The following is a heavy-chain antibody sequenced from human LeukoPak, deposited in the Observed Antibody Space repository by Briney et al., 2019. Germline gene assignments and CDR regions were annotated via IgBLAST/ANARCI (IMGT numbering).Heavy chain of an antibody. V-gene: IGHV3-23*01. CDR2: ISGSGGST. CDR3: ARPYYYDSSGYYYPDFDY. D-gene: IGHD3-22*01. Sequence: GGSLRLSCAASGFTFSSYAMSWVRQAPGKGLEWVSAISGSGGSTYYADSVKGRFTISRDNSKNTLYLQMNSLRAEDTAVYYCARPYYYDSSGYYYPDFDYWGQGTLVTVSS. CDR1: GFTFSSYA. J-gene: IGHJ4*02.